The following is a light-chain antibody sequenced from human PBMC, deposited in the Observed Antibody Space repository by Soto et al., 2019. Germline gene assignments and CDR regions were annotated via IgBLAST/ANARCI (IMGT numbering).Light chain of an antibody. CDR1: SSDVGSYNL. J-gene: IGLJ1*01. V-gene: IGLV2-23*01. Sequence: QSALTQPASVSGSSGQSITISCPGTSSDVGSYNLVSWYQHHPGKDPKLMIYEGSKRPSGVSKRFSGSKSGNTAALTSAGLQSEDEADYYCCSQAGTSTYVCVTGTKLTVL. CDR3: CSQAGTSTYV. CDR2: EGS.